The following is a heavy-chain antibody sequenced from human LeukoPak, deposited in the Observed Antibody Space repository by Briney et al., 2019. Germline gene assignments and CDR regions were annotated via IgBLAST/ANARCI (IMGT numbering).Heavy chain of an antibody. CDR2: ISAYNGNT. Sequence: GASVNVSCKASGYTFTSYGISWVRQAPGQGLEWMGWISAYNGNTNYAQKLQGRVTMTTDTSTSTAYMELRSLRSDDTAVYYCARDPNVKDIAVAGTDYYYGMDVWGQGTTVTVSS. CDR1: GYTFTSYG. V-gene: IGHV1-18*01. D-gene: IGHD6-19*01. J-gene: IGHJ6*02. CDR3: ARDPNVKDIAVAGTDYYYGMDV.